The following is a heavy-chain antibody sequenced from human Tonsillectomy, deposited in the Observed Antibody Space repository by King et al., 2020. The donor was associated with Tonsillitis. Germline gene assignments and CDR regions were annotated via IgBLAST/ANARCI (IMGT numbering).Heavy chain of an antibody. Sequence: QLQESGPGLVKPSETLSLTCTVSGYSISNGYYWGWIRQPPGKGLEWIGNIYHSGSTYYNPSLKSRVTISVDTSKNQFSLKLSSVTAADTAVYYCARLRCSGGRCYLENYHYFDYWGQGILVTVSS. V-gene: IGHV4-38-2*02. J-gene: IGHJ4*02. CDR2: IYHSGST. CDR1: GYSISNGYY. CDR3: ARLRCSGGRCYLENYHYFDY. D-gene: IGHD2-15*01.